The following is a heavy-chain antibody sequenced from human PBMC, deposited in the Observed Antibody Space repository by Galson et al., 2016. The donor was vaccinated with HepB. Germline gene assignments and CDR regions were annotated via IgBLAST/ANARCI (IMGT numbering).Heavy chain of an antibody. CDR2: ITSNGDTV. CDR1: GFTFSTFS. Sequence: SLRLSCAASGFTFSTFSMRWVRQAPGKGLEWIAYITSNGDTVYYADPVKGRFAISRDNAKNSLFLQMNSLRAEDTALYFCASSYYDLHYYFDHWGQGSLVTVSS. CDR3: ASSYYDLHYYFDH. D-gene: IGHD3-22*01. J-gene: IGHJ4*02. V-gene: IGHV3-11*04.